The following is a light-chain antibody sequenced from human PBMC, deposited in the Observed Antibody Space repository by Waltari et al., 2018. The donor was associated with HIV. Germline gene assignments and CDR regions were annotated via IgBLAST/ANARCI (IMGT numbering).Light chain of an antibody. CDR1: SSDVGGYNY. Sequence: QSALTQPPSASGSPGQSVTISCTGTSSDVGGYNYVSWYQQHPGKAPKLMIDEVSKRPAGVPDRFSGSGSCNSASLTVSGLQAEDEADYYCSSYTGSDNLVFGGGTKLTVL. CDR3: SSYTGSDNLV. J-gene: IGLJ2*01. CDR2: EVS. V-gene: IGLV2-8*01.